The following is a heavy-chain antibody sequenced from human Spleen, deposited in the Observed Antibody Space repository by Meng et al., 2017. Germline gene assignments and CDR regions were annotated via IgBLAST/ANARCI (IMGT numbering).Heavy chain of an antibody. V-gene: IGHV4-30-4*01. Sequence: VQLQESGPGLVKPSQTLSLTCTVSGGSISSGDYYWSWIRQFPGKGLEWIGYTHYSGSTYYNPSLRSRLTISIETSRDQFSLKLSSVTAADTAVYFCARVETATTNPYFDYWGQGTLVTVSS. D-gene: IGHD5-24*01. CDR1: GGSISSGDYY. CDR3: ARVETATTNPYFDY. J-gene: IGHJ4*02. CDR2: THYSGST.